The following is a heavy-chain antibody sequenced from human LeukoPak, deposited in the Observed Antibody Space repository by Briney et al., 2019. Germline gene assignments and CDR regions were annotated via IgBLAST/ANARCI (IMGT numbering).Heavy chain of an antibody. D-gene: IGHD6-13*01. V-gene: IGHV3-48*03. CDR2: ISDHGKSR. CDR3: ARARIAAPLLDY. Sequence: TGESLRLSCAASGFTFSNYEMNWVRQTPGKGLEWVSYISDHGKSRNYVDSVKGRFTISRDNAKNSLYLQMSSLRVEDTAVYFCARARIAAPLLDYWGQGTLVTVSS. CDR1: GFTFSNYE. J-gene: IGHJ4*02.